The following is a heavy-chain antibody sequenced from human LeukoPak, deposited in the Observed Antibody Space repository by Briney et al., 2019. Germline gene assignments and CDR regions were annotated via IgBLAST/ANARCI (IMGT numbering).Heavy chain of an antibody. J-gene: IGHJ4*02. CDR1: GFTFSDHA. V-gene: IGHV3-33*08. CDR3: ARGDSSGYYY. Sequence: TGGSLRLSCPASGFTFSDHAMNWVRQAPGKGLEWVAVIWYDGSNKYYADSVKGRFTISRDNSKNTLYLQMNSLRAEDTAVYYCARGDSSGYYYWGQGTLVTVSS. D-gene: IGHD3-22*01. CDR2: IWYDGSNK.